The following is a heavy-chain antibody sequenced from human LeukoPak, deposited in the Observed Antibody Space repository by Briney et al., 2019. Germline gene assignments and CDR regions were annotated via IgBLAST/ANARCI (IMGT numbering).Heavy chain of an antibody. D-gene: IGHD3-10*01. J-gene: IGHJ4*02. CDR1: GYTLTKLP. V-gene: IGHV1-24*01. CDR2: FDPEDGVA. CDR3: ATSNYFGSGSVYYFEY. Sequence: ASVKVSCRVSGYTLTKLPIHWVRQAPGRGLEWMGSFDPEDGVAVYARRFRGRDTMTEDTSTDTAYMELSSLKSVDTAVYYCATSNYFGSGSVYYFEYWGQGTLVTVSS.